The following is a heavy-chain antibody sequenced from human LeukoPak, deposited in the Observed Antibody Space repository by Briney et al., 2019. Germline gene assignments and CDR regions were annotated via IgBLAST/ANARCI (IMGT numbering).Heavy chain of an antibody. J-gene: IGHJ4*02. Sequence: GGSLRLSCAASGFTYRYYWMSWVRQAPGKGLEWVANIKPDGSDKFYVVSVRGRFTISRDNARNSAYLQMNTLRADDTAVYYCARDGGYYGPDYWGRGTLVTVSS. CDR3: ARDGGYYGPDY. V-gene: IGHV3-7*01. CDR1: GFTYRYYW. CDR2: IKPDGSDK. D-gene: IGHD3-10*01.